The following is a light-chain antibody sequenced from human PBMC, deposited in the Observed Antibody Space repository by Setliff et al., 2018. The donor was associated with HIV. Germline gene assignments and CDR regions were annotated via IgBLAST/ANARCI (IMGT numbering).Light chain of an antibody. V-gene: IGLV2-14*03. J-gene: IGLJ1*01. CDR3: SSYTSRTPLYV. CDR1: SSDVGDYNY. CDR2: DVS. Sequence: SVLTQPASVSGSPGQSITISCTGTSSDVGDYNYVSWYQQHPGKAPKLMISDVSNRPSGVSNRFSGSKSGNTASLTISGLQAEDEADYYCSSYTSRTPLYVFGTGTKSPS.